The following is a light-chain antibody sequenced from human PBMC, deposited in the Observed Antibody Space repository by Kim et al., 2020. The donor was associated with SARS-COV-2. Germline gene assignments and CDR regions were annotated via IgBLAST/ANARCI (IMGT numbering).Light chain of an antibody. CDR1: NSGSKS. Sequence: SYELTQPHSVSVAPGETATIPCGKDNSGSKSVHWYQQKPGQAPMLVISYDNDRPSGIHERFSGSNSGNTATLTIGRVEAGDEADYYCQVWDSSSDVIFGGGTQLTVL. J-gene: IGLJ2*01. CDR2: YDN. CDR3: QVWDSSSDVI. V-gene: IGLV3-21*04.